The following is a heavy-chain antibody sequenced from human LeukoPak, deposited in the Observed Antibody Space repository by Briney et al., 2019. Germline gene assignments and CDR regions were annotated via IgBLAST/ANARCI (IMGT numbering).Heavy chain of an antibody. J-gene: IGHJ2*01. CDR2: IGTAGDT. D-gene: IGHD1-7*01. V-gene: IGHV3-13*01. CDR3: ARERLGATKRVVNYDFDL. CDR1: GFTFSNYD. Sequence: GGSLRLSCAAFGFTFSNYDMHWVRQAAGKGLEWISTIGTAGDTYYLASVEGRFTISRENAKNSLYLQINSLRAGDTAIYYCARERLGATKRVVNYDFDLWGRGTLVTVSS.